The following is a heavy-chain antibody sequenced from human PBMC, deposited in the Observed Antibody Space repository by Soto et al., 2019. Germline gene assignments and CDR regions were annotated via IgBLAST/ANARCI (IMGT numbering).Heavy chain of an antibody. V-gene: IGHV1-3*01. CDR1: GYTFTNYA. Sequence: ASVKVSCKASGYTFTNYAMHWVRQAPGQRLEWMGWINAGNGNTKYSQKFQGRVTITRDTSASTAYMELSSLRSEDTAVYYCARGVAVAAPYYFDCWGQGALVTVSS. CDR2: INAGNGNT. D-gene: IGHD6-19*01. J-gene: IGHJ4*02. CDR3: ARGVAVAAPYYFDC.